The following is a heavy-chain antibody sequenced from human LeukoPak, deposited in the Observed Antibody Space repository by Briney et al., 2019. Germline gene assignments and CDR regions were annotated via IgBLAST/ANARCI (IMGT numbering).Heavy chain of an antibody. CDR2: IYTSGST. D-gene: IGHD2-2*02. CDR1: GGSISSYY. CDR3: ARDIVVVPAAISWFDP. V-gene: IGHV4-4*07. Sequence: PSETLSLTCTVSGGSISSYYWSWIRQPAGKGLEWIGRIYTSGSTNYNPSLKSRVTMSVDTSKNQFSLKLSSVTAADTAVYYCARDIVVVPAAISWFDPWGQGTLVTVSS. J-gene: IGHJ5*02.